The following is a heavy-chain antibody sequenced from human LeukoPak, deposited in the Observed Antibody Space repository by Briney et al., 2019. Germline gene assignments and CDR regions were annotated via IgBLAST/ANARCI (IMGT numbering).Heavy chain of an antibody. Sequence: PGRSLRLSCAASGFTFSSYAMHWVRQAPGKGLEWVAVISYDGSNKYYADSVKGRFSISRDNSKNTLYLQMNSLRAEDTAVYYCARPYSSGWTYYYYYGMDVWGQGTTVTVSS. D-gene: IGHD6-19*01. CDR1: GFTFSSYA. V-gene: IGHV3-30-3*01. CDR3: ARPYSSGWTYYYYYGMDV. J-gene: IGHJ6*02. CDR2: ISYDGSNK.